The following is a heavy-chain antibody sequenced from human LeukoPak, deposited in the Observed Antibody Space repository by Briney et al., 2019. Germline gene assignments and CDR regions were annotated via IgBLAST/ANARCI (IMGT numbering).Heavy chain of an antibody. D-gene: IGHD3-9*01. J-gene: IGHJ6*03. Sequence: RSSETLSLTCTVSGGSISSYYWSWIRQPPGKGLEWIGYIYYSGSTNYNPSLKSRVTMSVDTSKNQFSLKLSSVTAADTAVYYCARDAYFPLYYYYMDVWGKGTTVTISS. CDR1: GGSISSYY. CDR2: IYYSGST. CDR3: ARDAYFPLYYYYMDV. V-gene: IGHV4-59*12.